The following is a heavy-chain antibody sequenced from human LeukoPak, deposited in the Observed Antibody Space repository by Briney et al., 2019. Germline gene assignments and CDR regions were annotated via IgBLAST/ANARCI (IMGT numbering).Heavy chain of an antibody. D-gene: IGHD6-19*01. V-gene: IGHV4-34*01. CDR1: GGSFSGYY. J-gene: IGHJ4*02. Sequence: PSETLSLTCAVYGGSFSGYYWSWIRQPPGKGLEWIGEINHSGRTKYNPSLKSRVTISVDTSKIQFSLKLSSVTAADTAVYYCARQTEWYSSGWSLWATTTIFDYWGQGTLVTVSS. CDR2: INHSGRT. CDR3: ARQTEWYSSGWSLWATTTIFDY.